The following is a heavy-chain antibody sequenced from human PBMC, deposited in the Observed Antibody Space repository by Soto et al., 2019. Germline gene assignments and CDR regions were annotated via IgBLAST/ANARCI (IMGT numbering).Heavy chain of an antibody. CDR3: ARDADDYGGTNWFDP. CDR2: IDSKSGGT. CDR1: GYTFTGHY. V-gene: IGHV1-2*02. D-gene: IGHD4-17*01. Sequence: VASVKVSCKTYGYTFTGHYLHWVRQAPGQGLEWMGWIDSKSGGTNYAQNFQGRVTITRDTSISTAYMDLSSLTSDDTAVYYCARDADDYGGTNWFDPWGQGTLVTVSS. J-gene: IGHJ5*02.